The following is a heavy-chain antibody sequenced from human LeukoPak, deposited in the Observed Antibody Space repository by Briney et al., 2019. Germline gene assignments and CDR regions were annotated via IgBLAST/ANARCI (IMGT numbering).Heavy chain of an antibody. J-gene: IGHJ6*02. CDR2: INTNTGNP. D-gene: IGHD6-19*01. Sequence: ASVKVSCKASGYTFTSYAMNWVRQAPGQGLEWMGWINTNTGNPTYAQGFTGRFVFSLDTSVSTAYLQISSLKAEDTAVYYCARDRQSYGSGWYPSYYYYYGMDVWGQGTTVTVSS. CDR1: GYTFTSYA. CDR3: ARDRQSYGSGWYPSYYYYYGMDV. V-gene: IGHV7-4-1*02.